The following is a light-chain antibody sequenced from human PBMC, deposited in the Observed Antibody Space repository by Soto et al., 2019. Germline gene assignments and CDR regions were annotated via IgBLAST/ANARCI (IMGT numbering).Light chain of an antibody. V-gene: IGLV2-23*01. Sequence: QSALTQPASVSGSPGQSITISCTGSNSDIGSYNFVSWYQQYPGKAPKLIIYEGSKRPSGVSLRFSGSKADNTASLTISGLLAEDEADYYCCSYAGATTYVFGSGSKVTV. CDR2: EGS. J-gene: IGLJ1*01. CDR1: NSDIGSYNF. CDR3: CSYAGATTYV.